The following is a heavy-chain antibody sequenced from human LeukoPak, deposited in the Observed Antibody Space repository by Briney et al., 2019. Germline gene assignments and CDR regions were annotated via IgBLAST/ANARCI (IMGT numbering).Heavy chain of an antibody. V-gene: IGHV3-74*01. CDR3: ARGAYGSGSLDY. D-gene: IGHD3-10*01. CDR1: GFPFNTW. J-gene: IGHJ4*02. Sequence: PGGSLRLSCAASGFPFNTWMHWVRQVPGKGLVWVSNIKTDGSMTYYADSVKGRFTISRDNAKSTLYLQMNSLRAEDTAVYYCARGAYGSGSLDYWGQGTLVTVSS. CDR2: IKTDGSMT.